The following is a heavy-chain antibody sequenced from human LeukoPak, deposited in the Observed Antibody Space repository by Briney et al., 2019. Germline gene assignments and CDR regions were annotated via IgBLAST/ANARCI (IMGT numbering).Heavy chain of an antibody. Sequence: SETLSLTCTVSGYSISSGYYWGWIRQPPGKGLEWIGSIYHSGSAYYNPSLRSRVTISVDTSKNQFSLKLSSVTAADTAVYYCATTGITIFGVARSWGQGTLVTVSS. V-gene: IGHV4-38-2*02. J-gene: IGHJ4*02. D-gene: IGHD3-3*01. CDR2: IYHSGSA. CDR3: ATTGITIFGVARS. CDR1: GYSISSGYY.